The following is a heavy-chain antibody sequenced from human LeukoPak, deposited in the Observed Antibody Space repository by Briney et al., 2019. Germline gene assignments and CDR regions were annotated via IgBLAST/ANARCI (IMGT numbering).Heavy chain of an antibody. Sequence: PSETLSLTCTVSGGSISNYYWSWIRQPAEKGLEWIGRIYTSGGTNYSPSLKSRVTMSVDTSKNQFSLKLSSVTAADTAVYYCARGSGDCFDYWGQGTLVTASS. V-gene: IGHV4-4*07. J-gene: IGHJ4*02. CDR3: ARGSGDCFDY. D-gene: IGHD2-15*01. CDR1: GGSISNYY. CDR2: IYTSGGT.